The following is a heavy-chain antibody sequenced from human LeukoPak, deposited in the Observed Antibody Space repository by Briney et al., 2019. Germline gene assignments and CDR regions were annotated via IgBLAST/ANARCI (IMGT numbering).Heavy chain of an antibody. Sequence: SETLSLTCTVSGGSISSYYWSWIRQPPGKGLEWIGEINHSGSTNYNPSLKSRVTISVDTSKNQFSLKLSSVTAADTAVYYCARDQRDSSGYYYVDYWGQGTLVTVSS. CDR3: ARDQRDSSGYYYVDY. V-gene: IGHV4-34*01. D-gene: IGHD3-22*01. CDR2: INHSGST. CDR1: GGSISSYY. J-gene: IGHJ4*02.